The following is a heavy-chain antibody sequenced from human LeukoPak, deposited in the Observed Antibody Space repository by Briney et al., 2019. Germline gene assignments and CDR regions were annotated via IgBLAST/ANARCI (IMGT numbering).Heavy chain of an antibody. CDR1: GFTFTTYS. CDR3: ARERQYNWNYVGYYYYYMDV. CDR2: ISSGSSAI. D-gene: IGHD1-7*01. J-gene: IGHJ6*03. V-gene: IGHV3-21*01. Sequence: GGSLRLSCEASGFTFTTYSMTWVRQAPGKGLEWVSIISSGSSAIFSADALKGRFTISRDDAKNLLYLQMNSLRAEDTAVYYCARERQYNWNYVGYYYYYMDVWGKGTTVTVSS.